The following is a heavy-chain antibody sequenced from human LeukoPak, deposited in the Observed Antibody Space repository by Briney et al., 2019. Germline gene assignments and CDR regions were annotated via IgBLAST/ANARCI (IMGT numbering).Heavy chain of an antibody. CDR2: IYHSGST. D-gene: IGHD6-13*01. Sequence: PGGSLRLSCAASGFTFGTYAMSWVRQSPGKGLEWIGEIYHSGSTKYNPSLKNRVTVSVDKSKNQFSLRLNSVTAADTAVYYCARGEGYTSTWYQPHFDYWGQGTLVTVSS. CDR1: GFTFGTYAM. CDR3: ARGEGYTSTWYQPHFDY. V-gene: IGHV4-4*02. J-gene: IGHJ4*02.